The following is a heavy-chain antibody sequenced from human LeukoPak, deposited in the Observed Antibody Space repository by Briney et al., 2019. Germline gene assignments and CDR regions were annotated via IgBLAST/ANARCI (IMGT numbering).Heavy chain of an antibody. CDR2: ISGSSGNI. V-gene: IGHV3-21*01. CDR1: GFTFSTFG. J-gene: IGHJ5*02. CDR3: ARDPSVVPEAVNLFDP. Sequence: PGGSLRLSCAPAGFTFSTFGIHWVRQAPGKGLEWVSSISGSSGNIYYADSVKGRFTISRDKAKNSLSLQMNSLRAEDTAVYYCARDPSVVPEAVNLFDPWGQGILVTV. D-gene: IGHD2-2*01.